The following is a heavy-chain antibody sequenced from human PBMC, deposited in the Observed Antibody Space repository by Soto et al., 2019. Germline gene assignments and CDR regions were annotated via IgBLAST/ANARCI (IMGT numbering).Heavy chain of an antibody. Sequence: ASVKVSCKASGYTFTGYHIHWVRQAPGRGLEWMGWINPNSGDTEYAQNFQGRVTMTRDTSFNLVYMEMSGLMSDDTAVYYCARDARGTRGFDEMDIWGQGTTVTVSS. CDR1: GYTFTGYH. D-gene: IGHD3-9*01. J-gene: IGHJ6*02. V-gene: IGHV1-2*02. CDR3: ARDARGTRGFDEMDI. CDR2: INPNSGDT.